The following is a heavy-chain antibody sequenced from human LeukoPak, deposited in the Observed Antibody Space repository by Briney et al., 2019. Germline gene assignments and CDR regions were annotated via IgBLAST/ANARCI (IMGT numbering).Heavy chain of an antibody. CDR1: GYTFRRNY. Sequence: ASVKISSKASGYTFRRNYIHWLRQPPSQGLEGMGGNDANNGDTKSAQKFQGRVTMSRDTSISTAYMDLSSLSPDDAAVYYCARDPSSVTLYFFDYWGQGTLVTVSS. CDR3: ARDPSSVTLYFFDY. J-gene: IGHJ4*02. CDR2: NDANNGDT. V-gene: IGHV1-2*02. D-gene: IGHD4-11*01.